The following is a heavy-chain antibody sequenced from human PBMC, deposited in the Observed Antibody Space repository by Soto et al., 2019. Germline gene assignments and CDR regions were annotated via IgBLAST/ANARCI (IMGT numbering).Heavy chain of an antibody. V-gene: IGHV1-3*01. CDR2: INAGNGNT. J-gene: IGHJ4*02. CDR3: ARGAYCGGDCYSLFDY. Sequence: GASVKVSCKASGYTFTSYAMHWVRQAPGQRLEWMGWINAGNGNTKYSQKFQGRVTITRDTSASTAYMELSSLRSEDTAVYYCARGAYCGGDCYSLFDYWGQGTLVTVSS. D-gene: IGHD2-21*02. CDR1: GYTFTSYA.